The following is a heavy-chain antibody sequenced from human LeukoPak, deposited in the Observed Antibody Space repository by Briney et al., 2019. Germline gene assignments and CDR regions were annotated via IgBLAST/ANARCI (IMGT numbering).Heavy chain of an antibody. D-gene: IGHD2-2*01. CDR3: ARRYCSSTSCTLDY. CDR1: GFTLSSYE. J-gene: IGHJ4*02. CDR2: ISSSGSTK. V-gene: IGHV3-48*03. Sequence: GGSLRLSCAASGFTLSSYEVNWVRQAPGKGLEWVSYISSSGSTKYYADSVKGRFTIARDNAENSLYLQMSSLRAEDTAVYYCARRYCSSTSCTLDYWGQGALVTVSS.